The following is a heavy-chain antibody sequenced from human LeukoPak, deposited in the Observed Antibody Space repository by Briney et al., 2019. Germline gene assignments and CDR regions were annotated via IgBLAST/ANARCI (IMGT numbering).Heavy chain of an antibody. V-gene: IGHV4-39*07. CDR3: AGSGWNGGPFDS. CDR1: GGSISSSSYY. Sequence: PSETLSLTRTVSGGSISSSSYYWSWIRQPPGKGLEWIGSVFYSGSPYYNASLKSRVSISVDTSKNQLSLKLISVTAADTAVYYCAGSGWNGGPFDSWGQGTLVTVSS. D-gene: IGHD6-19*01. CDR2: VFYSGSP. J-gene: IGHJ4*02.